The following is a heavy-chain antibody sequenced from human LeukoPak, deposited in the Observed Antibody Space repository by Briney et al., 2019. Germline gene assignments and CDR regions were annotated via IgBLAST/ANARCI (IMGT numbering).Heavy chain of an antibody. CDR2: ISSSSSYI. D-gene: IGHD6-19*01. Sequence: GGSLRLSCAASGFTFSSYSMNWVRQAPGKGLEWVSSISSSSSYIHYADSVKGRFTISRDNAKNSLYLQMNSLRAEDTAVYYCARTSGQWLVPLYDYWGQGTLVTVSS. CDR1: GFTFSSYS. J-gene: IGHJ4*02. CDR3: ARTSGQWLVPLYDY. V-gene: IGHV3-21*01.